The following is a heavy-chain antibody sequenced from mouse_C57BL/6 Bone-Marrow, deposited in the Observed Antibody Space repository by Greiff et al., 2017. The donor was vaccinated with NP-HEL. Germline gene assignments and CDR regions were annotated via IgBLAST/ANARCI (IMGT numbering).Heavy chain of an antibody. CDR2: IHPNSGST. Sequence: QVQLQQPGAELVKPGASVKLSCKASGYTFTSYWMHWVKQRPGQGLEWIGMIHPNSGSTNYNEKFKSKATLTVDKSSSTAYMQLSSLTSEDSAVHYCARRDYYGSSPWFAYWGQGTLVTVSA. V-gene: IGHV1-64*01. D-gene: IGHD1-1*01. J-gene: IGHJ3*01. CDR3: ARRDYYGSSPWFAY. CDR1: GYTFTSYW.